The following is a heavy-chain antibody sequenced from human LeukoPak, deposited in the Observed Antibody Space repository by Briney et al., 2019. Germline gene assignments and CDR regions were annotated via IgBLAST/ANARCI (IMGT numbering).Heavy chain of an antibody. Sequence: GGSLKVSCEASGVTFSNYGMHWVRQAPGKGLEWVAVISNDGSNKHYADSVKGRFTISRDNSKNTLYLQMNSLRAEDTAVYYCAKELTGVNYCLDQWGQGTLVTVSS. CDR3: AKELTGVNYCLDQ. CDR2: ISNDGSNK. CDR1: GVTFSNYG. J-gene: IGHJ4*02. D-gene: IGHD1-7*01. V-gene: IGHV3-30*18.